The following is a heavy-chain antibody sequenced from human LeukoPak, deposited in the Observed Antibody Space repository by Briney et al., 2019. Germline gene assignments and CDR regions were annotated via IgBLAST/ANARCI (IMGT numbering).Heavy chain of an antibody. Sequence: GGSLRLSCAASGFTFSNYAMHWVRQAPGKGLEWVAVISYDGSNKYYADSVKGRFTISRDNSKNTPYLQMNSLRAEDTAVYYCARGRDGSGIYFDYWGQGTLVTVSS. CDR1: GFTFSNYA. CDR2: ISYDGSNK. V-gene: IGHV3-30-3*01. J-gene: IGHJ4*02. CDR3: ARGRDGSGIYFDY. D-gene: IGHD3-10*01.